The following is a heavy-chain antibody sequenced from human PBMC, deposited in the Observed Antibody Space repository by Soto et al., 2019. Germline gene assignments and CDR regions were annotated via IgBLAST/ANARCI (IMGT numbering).Heavy chain of an antibody. V-gene: IGHV4-59*01. CDR2: IYYSGST. CDR3: ARELTTGTTGRLLYYFDY. D-gene: IGHD1-1*01. J-gene: IGHJ4*02. Sequence: SETLSLTCTVSGGSISSYYWSWIRQPPGKGLDWIGYIYYSGSTNYNPSLKSRVTISVDTSKNQFSLKLSSVTAADTAVYYCARELTTGTTGRLLYYFDYWGQGTLVTVSS. CDR1: GGSISSYY.